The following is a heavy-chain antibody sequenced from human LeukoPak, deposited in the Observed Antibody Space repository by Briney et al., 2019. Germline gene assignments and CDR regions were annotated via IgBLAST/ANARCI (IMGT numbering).Heavy chain of an antibody. J-gene: IGHJ4*02. CDR1: GYTFTSYD. D-gene: IGHD3-3*01. V-gene: IGHV1-8*03. CDR3: AGSREDFWSGYYSNY. CDR2: MNPNSGNT. Sequence: GASVKVSCKASGYTFTSYDINWVRQATGQGLEWMGWMNPNSGNTGYAQKFQGRVTITTDESTSTAYMELSSLRSEDTAVYYCAGSREDFWSGYYSNYWGQGTLVTVSS.